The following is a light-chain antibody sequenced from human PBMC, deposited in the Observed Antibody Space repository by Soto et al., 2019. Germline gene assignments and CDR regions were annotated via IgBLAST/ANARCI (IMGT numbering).Light chain of an antibody. V-gene: IGLV2-23*01. J-gene: IGLJ3*02. CDR1: SSDVGSYNL. Sequence: QSVLTQPASVSGSPGQSITISCTGTSSDVGSYNLVSWYQQHPGKAPKLMIYEGSKRPSGVSNRFSGSKSVNTASLTISGLQAEDEADYYCCSYAGSSTRWVFGGGTKVTVL. CDR2: EGS. CDR3: CSYAGSSTRWV.